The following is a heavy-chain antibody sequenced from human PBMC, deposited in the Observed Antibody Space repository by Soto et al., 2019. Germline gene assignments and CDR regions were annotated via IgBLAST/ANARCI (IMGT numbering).Heavy chain of an antibody. Sequence: SETLSLTCTVSGGSISSYYWSWIRQPPGKGLEWVGYIYYSGSTNYNPSLKSRVTISVDTSKNQFSLKLSSVTAADTAVYYCARAPYGSGSYFLSWGQGTLVTVSS. V-gene: IGHV4-59*01. CDR2: IYYSGST. CDR3: ARAPYGSGSYFLS. D-gene: IGHD3-10*01. J-gene: IGHJ5*02. CDR1: GGSISSYY.